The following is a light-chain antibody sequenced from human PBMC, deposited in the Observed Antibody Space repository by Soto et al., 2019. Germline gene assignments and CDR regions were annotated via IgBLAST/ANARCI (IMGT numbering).Light chain of an antibody. CDR1: QGIRND. Sequence: DIQMTQSPSSLSASVGDGVNITLRGSQGIRNDLGCYQQKPGKAPKRLIYAASSLQSGVPSRFSGSGSGTEFTLTISSLQPEDFATYYCLQHNSYPWKFGQGTKVDI. CDR2: AAS. CDR3: LQHNSYPWK. V-gene: IGKV1-17*01. J-gene: IGKJ1*01.